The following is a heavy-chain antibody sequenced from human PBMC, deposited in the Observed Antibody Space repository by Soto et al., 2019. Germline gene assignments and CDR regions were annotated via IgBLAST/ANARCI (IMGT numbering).Heavy chain of an antibody. CDR2: ISSSSSYI. CDR1: GFTFSSYS. Sequence: PGGSLRLSCAASGFTFSSYSMNWVRQAPGKGLEWVSSISSSSSYIYYADSVKGRFTISRDNAKNSLYLQMNSLRAEDTAVYYCARDRSSSSWYHPDPFDPWGQGTLVTVSS. V-gene: IGHV3-21*01. D-gene: IGHD6-13*01. CDR3: ARDRSSSSWYHPDPFDP. J-gene: IGHJ5*02.